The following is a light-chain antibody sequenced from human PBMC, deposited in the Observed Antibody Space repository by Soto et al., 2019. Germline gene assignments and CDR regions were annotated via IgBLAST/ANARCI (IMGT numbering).Light chain of an antibody. CDR2: EVY. CDR3: SAYASNSPVV. V-gene: IGLV2-14*01. J-gene: IGLJ3*02. Sequence: QSALTQPASVSGSPGQSITISRTANTSDVATYEYVSWYQQYPGKAPKLMIYEVYSRPSGVPHRFSGSKSGKTASLTISGLQADDEAHYYCSAYASNSPVVFGGGTKLTVL. CDR1: TSDVATYEY.